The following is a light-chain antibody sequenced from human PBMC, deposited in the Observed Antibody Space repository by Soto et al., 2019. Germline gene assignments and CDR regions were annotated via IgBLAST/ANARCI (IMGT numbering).Light chain of an antibody. Sequence: QSVLTQPASVSGSPGQSITISCTGSSSDVGGYNVVSWYQHHPGKAPKLMIYEDSNRPSGVSNRFSGSKSGNTTSLTISGHKAEDGADYYCHYYTSTSKLVFGGGTKLTVL. CDR3: HYYTSTSKLV. V-gene: IGLV2-14*01. CDR2: EDS. J-gene: IGLJ2*01. CDR1: SSDVGGYNV.